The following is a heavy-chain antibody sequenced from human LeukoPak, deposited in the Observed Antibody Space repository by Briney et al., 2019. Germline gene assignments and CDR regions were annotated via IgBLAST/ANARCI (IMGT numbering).Heavy chain of an antibody. D-gene: IGHD6-13*01. Sequence: PGGSLRLSCAASGFTFGDAWMSWVRQAPGKGLEWVGHIKRKTDGGPSDYAAPVKGRFTISRDDSKNTLYLQMNSLKTEDTAIYYCTTGYASSWYGWGQGTLVTVSS. V-gene: IGHV3-15*01. CDR2: IKRKTDGGPS. J-gene: IGHJ4*02. CDR1: GFTFGDAW. CDR3: TTGYASSWYG.